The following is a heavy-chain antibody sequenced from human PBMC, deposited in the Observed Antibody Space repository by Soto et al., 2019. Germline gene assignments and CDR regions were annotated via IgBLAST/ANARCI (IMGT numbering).Heavy chain of an antibody. CDR3: ARARAGDYYDSSGYYGPDAFDI. CDR2: IKQDGSEK. CDR1: GVPFRSYS. Sequence: GGSLTLSCAASGVPFRSYSMSWVRQAPGKGLEWVANIKQDGSEKYYVDSVKGRFTISRDNAKNSLYLQMNSLRAEDTAVYYCARARAGDYYDSSGYYGPDAFDIWGQGAMVTVSS. J-gene: IGHJ3*02. D-gene: IGHD3-22*01. V-gene: IGHV3-7*05.